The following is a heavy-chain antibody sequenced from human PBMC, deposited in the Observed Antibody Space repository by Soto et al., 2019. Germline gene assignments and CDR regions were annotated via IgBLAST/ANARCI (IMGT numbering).Heavy chain of an antibody. CDR2: IYPHSGGT. D-gene: IGHD1-1*01. CDR3: ARRGTRDAFDI. V-gene: IGHV1-2*02. J-gene: IGHJ3*02. Sequence: QVQLVQSGAEVKKPGASVKVSCKASGYSFTGYFMHWVRQAPGQGLEWMGWIYPHSGGTNYAQKFQGRVTMTWDTSISTAYMDVSGLTSDDTAVYYCARRGTRDAFDIWGQGTMVTVSS. CDR1: GYSFTGYF.